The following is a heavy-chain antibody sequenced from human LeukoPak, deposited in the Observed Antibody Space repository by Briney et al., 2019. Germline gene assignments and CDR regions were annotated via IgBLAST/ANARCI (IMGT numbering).Heavy chain of an antibody. V-gene: IGHV4-30-4*01. CDR3: ARYNRNPAFFDY. D-gene: IGHD1-14*01. Sequence: PSQTLSLTCTVSGGSISSGDYYWSWIRQPPGKGLEWFGYIYYSGSTYYNPSLKSRVTISVDTSKNQFSLKLSSVTAADTAVYYCARYNRNPAFFDYWGQGTLVTVSS. CDR2: IYYSGST. CDR1: GGSISSGDYY. J-gene: IGHJ4*02.